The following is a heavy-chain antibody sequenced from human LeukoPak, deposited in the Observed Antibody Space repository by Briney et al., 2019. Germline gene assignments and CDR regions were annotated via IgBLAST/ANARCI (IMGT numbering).Heavy chain of an antibody. V-gene: IGHV3-23*01. CDR2: ISASGGST. CDR1: GFTFSSYT. Sequence: PGGSLRLSCEASGFTFSSYTMTWVRQAPGKGLEWVSDISASGGSTHYADSVKGRFTISRDNSKNTLYLQMNSLRVEDTAVYCCAKFAYSSGWGAFDLWGQGTMVTVSS. D-gene: IGHD6-19*01. J-gene: IGHJ3*01. CDR3: AKFAYSSGWGAFDL.